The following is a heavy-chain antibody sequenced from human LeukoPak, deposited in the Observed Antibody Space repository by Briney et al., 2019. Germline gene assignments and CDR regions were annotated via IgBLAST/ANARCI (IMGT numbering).Heavy chain of an antibody. D-gene: IGHD3-16*01. V-gene: IGHV1-2*02. CDR2: INPNSGGT. J-gene: IGHJ5*02. CDR3: AESHLRPQGWFDP. CDR1: GYTFTSYY. Sequence: GASVKVSCKASGYTFTSYYLHWARQAPGQGLEWMGWINPNSGGTNYAQKFQGRVTMTRDTSISTAYMELSRLRSDDTAVYYCAESHLRPQGWFDPWGQGTLVTVSS.